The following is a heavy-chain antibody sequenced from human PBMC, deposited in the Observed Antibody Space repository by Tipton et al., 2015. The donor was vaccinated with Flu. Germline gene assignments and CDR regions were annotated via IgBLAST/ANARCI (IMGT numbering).Heavy chain of an antibody. CDR1: RFTFSDYY. J-gene: IGHJ6*02. D-gene: IGHD3-3*01. Sequence: GSLRLSCAASRFTFSDYYMSWIRQAPGKGLEWVSHISSSGSTINYADSVKGRFTISRDNAKRSVYLQMNSLRAEDTAVYYCARDHPPTITVLGEITDYFGMAVWGQGTTVTVSS. V-gene: IGHV3-11*01. CDR3: ARDHPPTITVLGEITDYFGMAV. CDR2: ISSSGSTI.